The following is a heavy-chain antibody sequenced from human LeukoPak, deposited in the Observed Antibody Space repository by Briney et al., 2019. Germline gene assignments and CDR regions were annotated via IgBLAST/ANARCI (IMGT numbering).Heavy chain of an antibody. V-gene: IGHV3-23*01. J-gene: IGHJ4*02. CDR3: AKEQYSSGWDREGIDY. Sequence: WGALRLSCAASGCTFCSYALSWVRPAPGKGLGWGSAISGSGGRTYYADSVKGRFTISRDNSKNTLYLQMNSLRAEDTAVYYCAKEQYSSGWDREGIDYWGQGTLVTVSS. D-gene: IGHD6-19*01. CDR2: ISGSGGRT. CDR1: GCTFCSYA.